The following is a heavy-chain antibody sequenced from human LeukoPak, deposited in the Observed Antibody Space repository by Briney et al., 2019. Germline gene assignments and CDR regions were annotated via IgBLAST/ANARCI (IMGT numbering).Heavy chain of an antibody. CDR3: ARDLSLMRYYYYMDV. V-gene: IGHV1-46*01. J-gene: IGHJ6*03. CDR1: GYTFTSYY. D-gene: IGHD3-16*01. CDR2: INPSGGST. Sequence: GASVKVSCKASGYTFTSYYMHWVRQAPGQGLEWMGIINPSGGSTSYAQKFQGRVTMTRDTSTSTVYMELSSLRSEDTAVYYCARDLSLMRYYYYMDVWGKGTTVTIPS.